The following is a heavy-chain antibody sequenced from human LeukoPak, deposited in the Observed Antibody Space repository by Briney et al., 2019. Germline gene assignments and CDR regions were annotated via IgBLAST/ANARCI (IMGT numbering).Heavy chain of an antibody. V-gene: IGHV7-4-1*02. CDR2: INTNTGNP. J-gene: IGHJ4*02. CDR1: GYTFTSYA. D-gene: IGHD2-2*01. CDR3: ARDDLRYCSSTSCPGGY. Sequence: ASVKVSCKASGYTFTSYAMNWVRQAPGQGLEWMGWINTNTGNPTYAQGFTGRFVFSLDTSVSTAYLQISSLKAEDTAVYYCARDDLRYCSSTSCPGGYWGQGTLVTVSS.